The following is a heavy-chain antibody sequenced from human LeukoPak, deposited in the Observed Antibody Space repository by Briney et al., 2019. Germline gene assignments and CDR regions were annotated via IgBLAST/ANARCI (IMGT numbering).Heavy chain of an antibody. V-gene: IGHV3-7*01. CDR2: IKQDGSEK. D-gene: IGHD2-2*01. Sequence: GGSLRLSCAASGFTFSSYWMSWVRQAPGKGLEWVANIKQDGSEKYYVDSVKGRFTISRDNAKNSLYLQMNSLRAEDTAVYYCVRSRWGGYCSSTSCSEPTFDYWGQGTLVTVSS. J-gene: IGHJ4*02. CDR3: VRSRWGGYCSSTSCSEPTFDY. CDR1: GFTFSSYW.